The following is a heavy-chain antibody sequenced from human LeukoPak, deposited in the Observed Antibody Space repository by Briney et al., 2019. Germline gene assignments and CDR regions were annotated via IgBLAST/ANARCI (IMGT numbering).Heavy chain of an antibody. D-gene: IGHD2-21*01. J-gene: IGHJ4*02. Sequence: GASLRLSCAASGFTFSSYAMSWVRQAPGKGLECVSAISGSGGSTYYADSMKGRFTISRDNSKNTLYLQMNSLRAEDTAVYYCAHSRSRLPGWADYWGQGTLVTVSS. V-gene: IGHV3-23*01. CDR1: GFTFSSYA. CDR3: AHSRSRLPGWADY. CDR2: ISGSGGST.